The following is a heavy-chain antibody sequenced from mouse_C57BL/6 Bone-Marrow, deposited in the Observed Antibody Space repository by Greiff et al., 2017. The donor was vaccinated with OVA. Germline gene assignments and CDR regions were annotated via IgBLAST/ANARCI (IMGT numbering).Heavy chain of an antibody. V-gene: IGHV1-50*01. Sequence: QVQLQQSGAELVKPGASVKLSCKASGYTFTSYWMQWVKQRPGQGLEWIGEIDPSDSYTNYNQKFKGKATLNVDTSSSTAYMQLSSLTSEDSAVYYWARSGDYYYDYDGWCFDVWGTGTTVTVSS. J-gene: IGHJ1*03. CDR2: IDPSDSYT. CDR1: GYTFTSYW. D-gene: IGHD2-4*01. CDR3: ARSGDYYYDYDGWCFDV.